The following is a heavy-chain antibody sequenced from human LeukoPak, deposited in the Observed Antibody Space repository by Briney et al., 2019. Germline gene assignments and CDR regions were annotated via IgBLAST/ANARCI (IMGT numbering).Heavy chain of an antibody. V-gene: IGHV3-30*18. J-gene: IGHJ4*02. CDR2: ISYDGSNK. Sequence: GGSLRLSCAASGFTFSSYGMHWVRQAPGRGLEWVAVISYDGSNKYYADSVKGRFTISRDNSKNTLYLQMNSLRAEDTAVYYCAKEYRAPGAFDYWGQGTLVTVSS. D-gene: IGHD1-26*01. CDR1: GFTFSSYG. CDR3: AKEYRAPGAFDY.